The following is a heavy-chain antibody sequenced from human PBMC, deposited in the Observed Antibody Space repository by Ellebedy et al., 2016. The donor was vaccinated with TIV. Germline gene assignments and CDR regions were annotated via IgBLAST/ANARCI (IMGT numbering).Heavy chain of an antibody. CDR2: ISGSGGST. Sequence: GESLKISXAASGFTFSSYAMSWVRQAPGKGLEWVSAISGSGGSTYYADSVKGRFTISRDNSKNTLYLQMNSLRAEDTAVYYCAKCLTPTEVRGTRYYYYGMDVWGQGTTVTVSS. D-gene: IGHD3-10*01. J-gene: IGHJ6*02. CDR1: GFTFSSYA. V-gene: IGHV3-23*01. CDR3: AKCLTPTEVRGTRYYYYGMDV.